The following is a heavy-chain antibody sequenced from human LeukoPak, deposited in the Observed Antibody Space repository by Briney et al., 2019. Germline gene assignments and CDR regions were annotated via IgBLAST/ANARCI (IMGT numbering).Heavy chain of an antibody. CDR2: IKQDGSEK. V-gene: IGHV3-7*02. CDR1: GFTFSSNW. J-gene: IGHJ3*02. CDR3: VKGRYSSWYNAFDI. Sequence: GGSLRRSCATSGFTFSSNWMSWVRQAPGKGLEWVANIKQDGSEKYYVDSVKGRFTISRDNSKNTLYLQMSSLRAEDTAVYYCVKGRYSSWYNAFDIWGQGTMVTVSS. D-gene: IGHD6-13*01.